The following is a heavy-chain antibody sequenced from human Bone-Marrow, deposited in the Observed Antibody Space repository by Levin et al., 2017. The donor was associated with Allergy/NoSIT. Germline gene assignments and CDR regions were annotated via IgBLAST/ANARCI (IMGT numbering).Heavy chain of an antibody. CDR2: IKQDGSEK. CDR3: AREKKEVVVPARAYYFDY. Sequence: GGSLRLSCAASGFTFSSYWMSWVRQAPGKGLEWVANIKQDGSEKYYVDSVKGRFTISRDNAKNSLYLQMNSLRAEDTAVYYCAREKKEVVVPARAYYFDYWGQGTLVTVSS. CDR1: GFTFSSYW. V-gene: IGHV3-7*01. J-gene: IGHJ4*02. D-gene: IGHD2-2*01.